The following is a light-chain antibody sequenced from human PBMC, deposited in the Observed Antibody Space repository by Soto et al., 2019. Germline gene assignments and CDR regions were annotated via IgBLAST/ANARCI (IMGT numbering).Light chain of an antibody. V-gene: IGLV2-14*01. CDR3: SSYTSDFTWV. Sequence: QSALTQPASVSGSPGQSIPISCTGTSSDVGSYNYVSWYQQHPGRAPKLIIFEVSNRPSGVSNRFSGSKSGNMASLTISGLQAEDEADYYCSSYTSDFTWVFGGGTKVIVL. CDR1: SSDVGSYNY. CDR2: EVS. J-gene: IGLJ3*02.